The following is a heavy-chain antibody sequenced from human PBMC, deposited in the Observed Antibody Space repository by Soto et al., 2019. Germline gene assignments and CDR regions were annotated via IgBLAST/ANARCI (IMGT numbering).Heavy chain of an antibody. J-gene: IGHJ6*02. CDR2: INHSGST. D-gene: IGHD2-2*01. Sequence: QVQLQQWGAGLLKPSETLSLTCAVYGGSFSSYYWTWIRQPPGKGLEWIGEINHSGSTYYNPSLKGRVAMSVDTSKNQFSLKLSSVTAADTAVYYCAIPRTSSVRYHYGMDVWGQGTTVSVTS. CDR1: GGSFSSYY. V-gene: IGHV4-34*01. CDR3: AIPRTSSVRYHYGMDV.